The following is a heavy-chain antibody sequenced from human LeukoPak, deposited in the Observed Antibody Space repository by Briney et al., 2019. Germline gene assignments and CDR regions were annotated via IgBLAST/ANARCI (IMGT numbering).Heavy chain of an antibody. CDR3: ARAGTYGDYDTDY. CDR2: INPNSGGT. D-gene: IGHD4-17*01. CDR1: GYTFTGYY. J-gene: IGHJ4*02. V-gene: IGHV1-2*02. Sequence: ASVKVSCKASGYTFTGYYMHWVRQAPGQGLEWMGWINPNSGGTNYAQKFQGRVTMTRDTSISTAYMELSRLRPDDTAVYYCARAGTYGDYDTDYWGQGTLVTVSS.